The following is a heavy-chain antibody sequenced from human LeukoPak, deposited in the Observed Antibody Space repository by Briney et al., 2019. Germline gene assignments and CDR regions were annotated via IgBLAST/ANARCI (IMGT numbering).Heavy chain of an antibody. Sequence: KSSETLSLTCTVSGGSISSYYWSWIRQPPGKGLEWIGYVYYSGSTNYNPSLKSRVTISVDTSKNQFSLKLSSMTAADTAVYYCAREYSSSSEFSYFDYWGQGTLVTVSS. V-gene: IGHV4-59*01. CDR2: VYYSGST. CDR1: GGSISSYY. CDR3: AREYSSSSEFSYFDY. J-gene: IGHJ4*02. D-gene: IGHD6-6*01.